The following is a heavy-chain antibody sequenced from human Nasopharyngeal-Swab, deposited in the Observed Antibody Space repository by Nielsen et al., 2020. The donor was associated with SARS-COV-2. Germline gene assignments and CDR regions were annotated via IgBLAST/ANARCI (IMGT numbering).Heavy chain of an antibody. Sequence: GSLRLSCAASGFIFSSYGMHWVRQAPGKGLEWVAVIWYDGSNKYYADSVKGRFTISRDNSKNTLYLQMNSLRAEDTAVYYCARELAAAGTGGNWGQGTLVTVSS. CDR2: IWYDGSNK. D-gene: IGHD6-13*01. V-gene: IGHV3-33*01. CDR1: GFIFSSYG. J-gene: IGHJ4*02. CDR3: ARELAAAGTGGN.